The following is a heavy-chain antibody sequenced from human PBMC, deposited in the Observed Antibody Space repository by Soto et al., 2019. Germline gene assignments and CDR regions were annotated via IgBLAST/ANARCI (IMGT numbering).Heavy chain of an antibody. CDR1: GYIFTSSD. J-gene: IGHJ5*02. Sequence: QVQLVQSGAEVKKPGASVRVSCKASGYIFTSSDVYWVRQATGQGLELMGWMNPNTGNTGYAQKFQGTVTMTRTTSISTAYMELSSLRSEDTAVYYCARGSNHCSGGSCYSDWFDPWGQGTPVTVSS. CDR3: ARGSNHCSGGSCYSDWFDP. D-gene: IGHD2-15*01. V-gene: IGHV1-8*01. CDR2: MNPNTGNT.